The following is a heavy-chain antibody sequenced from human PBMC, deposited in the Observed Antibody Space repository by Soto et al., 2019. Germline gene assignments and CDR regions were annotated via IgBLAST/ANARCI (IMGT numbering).Heavy chain of an antibody. CDR1: GGTFSSYA. CDR2: IIPIFGTA. J-gene: IGHJ4*02. Sequence: ASVKVSCKASGGTFSSYAISCVRQAPGQGLEWMGGIIPIFGTANYAQKFQGRVTITADESTSTAYMELSSLRSEDTAVYYCARGDPGYFAYWGQGTLVTVSS. D-gene: IGHD2-21*02. V-gene: IGHV1-69*13. CDR3: ARGDPGYFAY.